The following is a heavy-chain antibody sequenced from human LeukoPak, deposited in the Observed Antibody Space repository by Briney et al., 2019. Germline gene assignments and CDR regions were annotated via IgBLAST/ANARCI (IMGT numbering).Heavy chain of an antibody. CDR2: ISGSGGSK. D-gene: IGHD6-19*01. V-gene: IGHV3-23*01. CDR3: AKGLGAVAGEAFDI. J-gene: IGHJ3*02. CDR1: GFTFSSYA. Sequence: PGGSLRLSCAASGFTFSSYAMSWVRQAPGKGLEWVSLISGSGGSKYYADSVKGRFTISRDNSKKTMYLQMNSLRAEDTAVYCCAKGLGAVAGEAFDIWGQGTTVTV.